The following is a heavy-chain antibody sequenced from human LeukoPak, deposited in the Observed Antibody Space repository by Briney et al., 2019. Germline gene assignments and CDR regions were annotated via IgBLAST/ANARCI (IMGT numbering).Heavy chain of an antibody. Sequence: GGSLRLSCAASGFTFSSYSMNWVRQAPGKGLEWVSYISSGRGTINYADSVKGRFTISRDNTKNSLFLQMNSLRAEDTAVYYCAKPYCSGGSCYWFSAFDYWGQGTLVTVSS. CDR3: AKPYCSGGSCYWFSAFDY. J-gene: IGHJ4*02. V-gene: IGHV3-48*04. CDR2: ISSGRGTI. D-gene: IGHD2-15*01. CDR1: GFTFSSYS.